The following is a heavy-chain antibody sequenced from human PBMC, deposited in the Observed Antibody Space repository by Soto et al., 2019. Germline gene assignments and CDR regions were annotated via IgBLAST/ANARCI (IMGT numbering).Heavy chain of an antibody. V-gene: IGHV3-21*01. CDR2: ISSTSTYK. Sequence: DEQLVESGGALVKPGGSLRLSCAASGFTFSSYTMTWIRQAPGKGLEWVASISSTSTYKYFTDLSEGRFTISRDNANNSLSLQMDSLRAEDTAVYYCARIRTQHRTHDALDIWGQGTPVIVSS. CDR3: ARIRTQHRTHDALDI. J-gene: IGHJ3*02. CDR1: GFTFSSYT.